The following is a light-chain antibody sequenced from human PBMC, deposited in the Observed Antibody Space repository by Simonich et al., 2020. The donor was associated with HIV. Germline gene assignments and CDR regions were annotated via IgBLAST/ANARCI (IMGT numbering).Light chain of an antibody. CDR2: GAS. V-gene: IGKV3-15*01. CDR1: HSVSSN. Sequence: EIVMTQSPDTLSVSPGERATLSGRASHSVSSNLAWYQQTPGQTPSLLIYGASTRATGIPARFSGSGSGTEFTLTISSLQSEDFAVYYCQQYNNWPPWTFGQGTKVEIK. J-gene: IGKJ1*01. CDR3: QQYNNWPPWT.